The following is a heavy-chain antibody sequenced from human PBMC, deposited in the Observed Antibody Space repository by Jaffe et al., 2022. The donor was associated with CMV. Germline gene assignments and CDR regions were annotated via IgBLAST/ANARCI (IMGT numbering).Heavy chain of an antibody. J-gene: IGHJ4*02. CDR3: ARRSLVAGFDY. Sequence: EVQLVESGGGLVQPGGSLRFSCAASGFTFSNYWMSWVRQAPGKGLEWVASINQDGSEKYYVDSVKGRFTISRDNAKNSLYLQMNIVRGEDTAVYYCARRSLVAGFDYWGQGTLVTVSS. V-gene: IGHV3-7*03. CDR2: INQDGSEK. CDR1: GFTFSNYW. D-gene: IGHD6-19*01.